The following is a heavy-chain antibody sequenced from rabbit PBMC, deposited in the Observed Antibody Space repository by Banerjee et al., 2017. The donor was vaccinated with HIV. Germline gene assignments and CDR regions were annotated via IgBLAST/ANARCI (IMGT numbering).Heavy chain of an antibody. D-gene: IGHD5-1*01. V-gene: IGHV1S45*01. CDR3: SRGAGSNGFEL. J-gene: IGHJ6*01. CDR1: GFDLSSYYY. Sequence: QEQLVESGGDLVKPGASLTLTCTASGFDLSSYYYMCWVRQAPGKGLEWIGCIPTGSSGSTYYASWAEGRFTISRTSSTTVTLQLTSLTDADTATYFCSRGAGSNGFELWGQGTLVTVS. CDR2: IPTGSSGST.